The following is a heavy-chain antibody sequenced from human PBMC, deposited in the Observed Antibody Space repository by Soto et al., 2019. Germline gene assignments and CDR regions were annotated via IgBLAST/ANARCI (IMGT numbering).Heavy chain of an antibody. CDR1: GFTFSSYA. V-gene: IGHV3-23*01. CDR2: ISGSGGST. CDR3: AKAINWGSDY. Sequence: EVQLLESGGGLVQPGGSLRLSCAASGFTFSSYAMSWVRQAPGKGLEWGSAISGSGGSTYYADSVKGRFTISRDNAKNTLYLQMNSLRAEDTAIYYCAKAINWGSDYWGQGTLVTVSS. J-gene: IGHJ4*02. D-gene: IGHD7-27*01.